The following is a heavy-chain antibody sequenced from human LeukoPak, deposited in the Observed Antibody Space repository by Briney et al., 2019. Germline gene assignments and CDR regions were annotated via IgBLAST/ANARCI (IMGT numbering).Heavy chain of an antibody. CDR3: ARPEAAWFAP. CDR2: ISAYNGDT. CDR1: GYTFSSYG. J-gene: IGHJ5*02. D-gene: IGHD1-14*01. V-gene: IGHV1-18*01. Sequence: ASVKVSCKASGYTFSSYGISWVRQAPGQGLEWMGWISAYNGDTNYAQNLQGRVTMTTDTSTSTAYMELRSLRSDDTAVYCCARPEAAWFAPWGQGPLVPVSS.